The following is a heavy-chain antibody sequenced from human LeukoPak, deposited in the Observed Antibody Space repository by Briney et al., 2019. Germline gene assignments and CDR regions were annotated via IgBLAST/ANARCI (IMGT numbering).Heavy chain of an antibody. D-gene: IGHD2-21*02. CDR1: GYTFTSYG. Sequence: AASVKVSCKASGYTFTSYGISWVRQAPGQGLEWMGWISAYNGNTNYAQKLQGRVTMTTDTSTSTAYMGLRSLRSDDTAVYYCARDRDCGGDCSPGWFDPWGQGTLVTVSS. J-gene: IGHJ5*02. CDR3: ARDRDCGGDCSPGWFDP. CDR2: ISAYNGNT. V-gene: IGHV1-18*01.